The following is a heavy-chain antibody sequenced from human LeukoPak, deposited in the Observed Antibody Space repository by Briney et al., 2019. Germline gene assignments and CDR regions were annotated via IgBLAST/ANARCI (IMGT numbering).Heavy chain of an antibody. D-gene: IGHD3-10*01. Sequence: SETLSLTCTVSGGSISSYYWSWIRQPPGKGLEWIGYIYYSGSTNYNPSLKSRVTISVDTSKNQFSLKLSSVTAAGTAVYYCARGVVVEMVRGVIISPNWFDPWGQGTLVTVSS. J-gene: IGHJ5*02. V-gene: IGHV4-59*01. CDR3: ARGVVVEMVRGVIISPNWFDP. CDR2: IYYSGST. CDR1: GGSISSYY.